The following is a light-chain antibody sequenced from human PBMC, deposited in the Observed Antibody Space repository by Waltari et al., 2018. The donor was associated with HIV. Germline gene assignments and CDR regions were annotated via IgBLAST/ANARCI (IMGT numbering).Light chain of an antibody. CDR2: RND. J-gene: IGLJ3*02. CDR3: ASWDDNLGHWV. V-gene: IGLV1-44*01. CDR1: KSNVGNNF. Sequence: QSVLTQPPSASRTPGQRVLMSCSGNKSNVGNNFVSWFKQVPGGAPKLVIYRNDRRPSGVPDRFSVAKSGSSASLAISGLQSDDEADYFCASWDDNLGHWVFG.